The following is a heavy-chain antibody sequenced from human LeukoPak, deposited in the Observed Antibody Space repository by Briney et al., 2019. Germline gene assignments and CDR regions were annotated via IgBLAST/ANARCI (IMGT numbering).Heavy chain of an antibody. J-gene: IGHJ4*02. CDR3: ARERYYYFDY. V-gene: IGHV3-30*03. CDR1: GFTFSSYG. D-gene: IGHD5-18*01. Sequence: PGGSLRLSCAASGFTFSSYGMHWVRQAPGKGLEWVAVISYDGSNKYYADSVKGRFTISRDNSKNTLYLQMNSLRAEDTAVYYCARERYYYFDYWGQGTLVTVSS. CDR2: ISYDGSNK.